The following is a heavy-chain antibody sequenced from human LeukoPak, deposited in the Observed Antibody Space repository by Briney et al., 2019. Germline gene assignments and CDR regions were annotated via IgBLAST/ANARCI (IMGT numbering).Heavy chain of an antibody. CDR2: ISSSGSTI. D-gene: IGHD3-9*01. CDR1: GFTFSSYE. J-gene: IGHJ4*02. CDR3: ARYSGYDILTGYPSPGYFDS. Sequence: PGGSLRLSCAASGFTFSSYEMNWVRQAPGKGLEWVSYISSSGSTIYYADSVKGRFTISRDNAKNSLYLQMNSLRAEDTAVYYCARYSGYDILTGYPSPGYFDSWGQETLVTVSS. V-gene: IGHV3-48*03.